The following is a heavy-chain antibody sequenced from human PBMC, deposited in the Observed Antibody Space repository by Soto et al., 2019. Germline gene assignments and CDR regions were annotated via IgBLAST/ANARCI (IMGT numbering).Heavy chain of an antibody. J-gene: IGHJ5*02. CDR2: INPNSGGT. D-gene: IGHD6-13*01. CDR1: GYTFTGYY. CDR3: AREFFSSWYAEFNWFDP. V-gene: IGHV1-2*02. Sequence: ASVKVSCKASGYTFTGYYMHWVRQAPGQGLEWMGWINPNSGGTNYAQKFQGRVTMTRDTSISTAYMELSRLRSDDTAVYYCAREFFSSWYAEFNWFDPWGQGTLVTVSS.